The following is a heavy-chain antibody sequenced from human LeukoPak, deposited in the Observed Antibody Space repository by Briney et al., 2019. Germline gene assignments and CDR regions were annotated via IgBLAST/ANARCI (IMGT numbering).Heavy chain of an antibody. CDR2: ISGSSSHT. Sequence: PGGSLRLSCAASGFTFSIYAMSWARQAPGKGLEWVSGISGSSSHTLDADSVRGRFIISRDNTRNTLYLHMNSLRAEDTALYYCAKEGDYSNAAPEWGFDSWGQGTLVTVSS. CDR3: AKEGDYSNAAPEWGFDS. CDR1: GFTFSIYA. V-gene: IGHV3-23*01. J-gene: IGHJ4*02. D-gene: IGHD4-17*01.